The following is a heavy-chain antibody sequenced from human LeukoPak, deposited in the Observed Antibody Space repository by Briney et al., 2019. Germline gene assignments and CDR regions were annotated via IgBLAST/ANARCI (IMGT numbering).Heavy chain of an antibody. CDR1: GFTFSSYW. V-gene: IGHV3-7*01. J-gene: IGHJ4*02. CDR2: IKQDGSEK. D-gene: IGHD3-10*01. Sequence: PGGSLRLSCAASGFTFSSYWMSWVRQAPGKGLEWVANIKQDGSEKYYVDSVKGRLTISRDNAKTSLYLQMNSLRAEATAVYYCARGVRNNYGSDYWGQGTLVTVSS. CDR3: ARGVRNNYGSDY.